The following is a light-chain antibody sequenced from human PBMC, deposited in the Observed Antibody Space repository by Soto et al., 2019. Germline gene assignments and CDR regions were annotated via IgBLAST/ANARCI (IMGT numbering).Light chain of an antibody. CDR2: EVS. CDR3: GSYAGK. V-gene: IGLV2-8*01. Sequence: QSALTQPPSASGSPGQAVAISCTGTSSDVGGYNYVSWYQQHPGKAPKLIIYEVSKRPSGVPDRFSGSKSGNTASLTVSGLQAEDEADYYCGSYAGKFGGGTKLTVL. CDR1: SSDVGGYNY. J-gene: IGLJ2*01.